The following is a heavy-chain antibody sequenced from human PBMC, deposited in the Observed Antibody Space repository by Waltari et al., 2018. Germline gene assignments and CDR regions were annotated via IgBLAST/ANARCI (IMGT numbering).Heavy chain of an antibody. CDR3: AKGTFDF. CDR1: GFTVSKTY. Sequence: EVQLVESGGGLIQPGGSLRLSCAASGFTVSKTYLTWVRPAPGKGLEWLSTIYSDGTTYYADSVKGRFTVSRDNSKNTLYLQMSSLRAEDTAVYYCAKGTFDFWGQGTMVTVSS. CDR2: IYSDGTT. V-gene: IGHV3-53*01. J-gene: IGHJ3*01.